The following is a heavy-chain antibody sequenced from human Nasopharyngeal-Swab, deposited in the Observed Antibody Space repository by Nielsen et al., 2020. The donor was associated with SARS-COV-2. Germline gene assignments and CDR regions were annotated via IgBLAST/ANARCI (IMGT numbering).Heavy chain of an antibody. V-gene: IGHV3-13*01. CDR3: ARGQGEY. CDR1: GFTFSNYD. Sequence: GSLRLSCAASGFTFSNYDMHWVRQATGKGLEWLSGINSAGVTYSPDSVKGRFTISRDNLQNTVHLQMSSLRAEDTAVYYCARGQGEYWGQGTLVTVSS. CDR2: INSAGVT. D-gene: IGHD1-26*01. J-gene: IGHJ4*02.